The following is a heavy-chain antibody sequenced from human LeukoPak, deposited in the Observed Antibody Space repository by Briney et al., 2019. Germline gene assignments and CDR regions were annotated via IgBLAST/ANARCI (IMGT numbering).Heavy chain of an antibody. CDR3: ARDRIGKYSIDY. D-gene: IGHD2-15*01. V-gene: IGHV3-33*08. J-gene: IGHJ4*02. CDR2: ISDNGRRT. CDR1: GFTFSNFG. Sequence: PGESLRLSCAASGFTFSNFGLNWVRQAPGKGLEWVAFISDNGRRTYYLESVKGLFTISRDDSKNALYLQMNSLRVEDTAVYYCARDRIGKYSIDYWGQGTLVTVSS.